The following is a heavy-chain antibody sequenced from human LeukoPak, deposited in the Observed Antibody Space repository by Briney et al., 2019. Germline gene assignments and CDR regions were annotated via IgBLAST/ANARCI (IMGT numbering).Heavy chain of an antibody. Sequence: SETLSLTCTVSGGSISSSSYYWGWIRQPPGKGLEWIGSIYYSGSTYYNLSLKSRVTISVDTCKSQFSLKLRSVTAPDSAVSYCASLSPDVLRYFDYGTTLAQFENWGQGTLVTVSS. CDR1: GGSISSSSYY. J-gene: IGHJ4*02. D-gene: IGHD3-9*01. V-gene: IGHV4-39*01. CDR2: IYYSGST. CDR3: ASLSPDVLRYFDYGTTLAQFEN.